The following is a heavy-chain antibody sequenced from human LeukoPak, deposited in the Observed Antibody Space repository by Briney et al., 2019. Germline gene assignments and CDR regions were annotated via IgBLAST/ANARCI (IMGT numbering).Heavy chain of an antibody. CDR1: GGSISSSSYY. J-gene: IGHJ4*02. Sequence: SETLSLTCTVSGGSISSSSYYWGWIRQPPGKGLEWIGSIYYSGSTYYNPSLKSRVTISVDTSKNQFSLKLSSVTAADTAVYYCASLLLNYDYVWGSYRYTNFDYWGQETLVTVSS. CDR3: ASLLLNYDYVWGSYRYTNFDY. V-gene: IGHV4-39*01. D-gene: IGHD3-16*02. CDR2: IYYSGST.